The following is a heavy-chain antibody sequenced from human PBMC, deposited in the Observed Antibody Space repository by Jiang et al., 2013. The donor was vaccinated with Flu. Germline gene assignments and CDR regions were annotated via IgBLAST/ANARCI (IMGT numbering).Heavy chain of an antibody. CDR2: INPNNGGT. CDR1: GYTFTGYY. CDR3: AGEGIAVPGRTYFDY. J-gene: IGHJ4*02. Sequence: SGAEVKKPGASVKVSCKASGYTFTGYYLHWIRQAPGRGLEWVGWINPNNGGTIYAQNFQGRVTMTRDMSINTAYMELSSLRSDDTAMYYCAGEGIAVPGRTYFDYWDQGILVTVSS. V-gene: IGHV1-2*02. D-gene: IGHD6-19*01.